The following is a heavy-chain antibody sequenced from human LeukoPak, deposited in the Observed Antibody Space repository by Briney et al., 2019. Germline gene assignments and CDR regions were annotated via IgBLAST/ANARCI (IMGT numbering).Heavy chain of an antibody. CDR2: ISAYNGNT. D-gene: IGHD3-10*01. CDR1: GYTFTSYG. CDR3: ARDRLITMVRGRAFDI. Sequence: ASVNVSCKASGYTFTSYGISWVRQAPGQGLEWMGWISAYNGNTNYAQKLQGRVTMTTDTSTSTAYMELRSLRSDDTAVYYCARDRLITMVRGRAFDIWGQGTMVTVSS. V-gene: IGHV1-18*01. J-gene: IGHJ3*02.